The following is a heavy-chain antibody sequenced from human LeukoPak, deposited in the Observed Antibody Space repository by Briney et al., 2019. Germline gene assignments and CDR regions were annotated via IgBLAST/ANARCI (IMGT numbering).Heavy chain of an antibody. Sequence: GGSLRLSCAASGFTFDDYGLSWVRQAPGKGLEWVSGINWNGGSTGYADSVKGRFTISRDNAKDSLYLQMNSLRAEDTAVYYCAREPTPFSYYMDVWGKGTTVTVSS. CDR2: INWNGGST. CDR1: GFTFDDYG. CDR3: AREPTPFSYYMDV. V-gene: IGHV3-20*04. J-gene: IGHJ6*03.